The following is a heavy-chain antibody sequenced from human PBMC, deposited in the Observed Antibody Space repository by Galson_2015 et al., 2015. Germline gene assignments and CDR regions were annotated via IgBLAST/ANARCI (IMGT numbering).Heavy chain of an antibody. D-gene: IGHD2-15*01. CDR2: IIPIFGTA. CDR3: AGGPPDCSGGSCYSRYYFDY. Sequence: SVKVSCKASGGTFSSYAISWVRQAPGQGLEWMGGIIPIFGTANYAQKFQGRVTITADESTSTAYMELSSLRSEDTAVYYCAGGPPDCSGGSCYSRYYFDYWGQGTLVTVSS. CDR1: GGTFSSYA. J-gene: IGHJ4*02. V-gene: IGHV1-69*13.